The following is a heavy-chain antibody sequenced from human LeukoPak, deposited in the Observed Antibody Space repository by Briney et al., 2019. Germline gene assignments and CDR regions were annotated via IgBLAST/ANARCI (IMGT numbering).Heavy chain of an antibody. D-gene: IGHD2-2*01. V-gene: IGHV3-23*01. CDR1: GFTFSTYG. J-gene: IGHJ5*02. CDR3: ARGKYGLDP. Sequence: GGSLRLSCVASGFTFSTYGMSWVRQAPGKGLEWVSAISGSGGSTYYADSVKGRFTISRDNSKNSLYLQMNSLRAEDTAVYYCARGKYGLDPWGQGTLVTVSS. CDR2: ISGSGGST.